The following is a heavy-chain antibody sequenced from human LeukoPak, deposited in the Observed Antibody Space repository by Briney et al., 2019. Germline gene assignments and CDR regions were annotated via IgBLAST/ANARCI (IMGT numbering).Heavy chain of an antibody. CDR3: ARYCSSSSCYSDAFDY. CDR1: GGSGGSVSSCSYY. V-gene: IGHV4-61*02. J-gene: IGHJ4*02. CDR2: IHTGGGT. Sequence: SQTLSLTCTVSGGSGGSVSSCSYYWSWIRQPSGKGLEWIGLIHTGGGTKYNPSLKSRLTISRDTSKNQFSLKLTSVTAADTAVYYCARYCSSSSCYSDAFDYWGPGSLVTVSS. D-gene: IGHD2-2*01.